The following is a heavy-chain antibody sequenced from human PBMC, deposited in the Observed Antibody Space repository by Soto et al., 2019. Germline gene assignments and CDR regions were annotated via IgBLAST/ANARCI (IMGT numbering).Heavy chain of an antibody. CDR1: GDTFSSYA. D-gene: IGHD3-22*01. CDR2: IIPIFGTA. CDR3: ARDGSGYRSRASPMDG. Sequence: QVQLVQSGAEVKKPGSSVKVSCKASGDTFSSYAISWVRQAPGQGLEWMGGIIPIFGTANYAQKIQGRVTITADQSTSTAYMELSSLRSEDTAVYYCARDGSGYRSRASPMDGWGQGTTVTVSS. J-gene: IGHJ6*02. V-gene: IGHV1-69*01.